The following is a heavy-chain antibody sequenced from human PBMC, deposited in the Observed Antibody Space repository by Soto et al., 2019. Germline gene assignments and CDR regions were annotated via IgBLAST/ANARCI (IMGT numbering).Heavy chain of an antibody. D-gene: IGHD3-16*02. CDR1: GFTFSSYW. V-gene: IGHV3-74*01. CDR2: INSDGSST. J-gene: IGHJ4*02. Sequence: GGSLRLSCAASGFTFSSYWMHWVRQAPGKGLVWVSRINSDGSSTSYADSVKGRFTISSDNAKNTLYLQMNSLRAEDTAVYYCARGEEYDYIWGSYRPIDYWGQGTLVTVSS. CDR3: ARGEEYDYIWGSYRPIDY.